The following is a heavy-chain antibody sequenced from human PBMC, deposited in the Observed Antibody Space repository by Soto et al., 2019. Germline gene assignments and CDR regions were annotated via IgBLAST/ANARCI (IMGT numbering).Heavy chain of an antibody. V-gene: IGHV4-59*08. CDR2: IYYSGST. J-gene: IGHJ4*02. Sequence: SETLSLTCTVAGVSISSHYWSWIRQPPGKGLEWIGYIYYSGSTNYNPSLKSRVTISVDTSKNQFSLKLSSVTAADTAVYYCARHHDSWGQGTLVTGLL. CDR1: GVSISSHY. CDR3: ARHHDS.